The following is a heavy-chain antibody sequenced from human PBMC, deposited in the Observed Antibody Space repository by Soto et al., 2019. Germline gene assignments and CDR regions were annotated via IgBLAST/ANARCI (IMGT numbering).Heavy chain of an antibody. J-gene: IGHJ6*02. V-gene: IGHV4-31*03. CDR1: GGSISSGGYY. CDR2: IYYSGST. CDR3: ARDKLRNFWSGYYTVDYYYGMDV. Sequence: QVQLQESGPGLVKPSQTLSLTCTVSGGSISSGGYYWSWIRQHPGKGLEWIGYIYYSGSTYYNPSLKSRVTISVDTSKNQFSLKLSSVTAADTAVYYCARDKLRNFWSGYYTVDYYYGMDVWGQGTTVTVSS. D-gene: IGHD3-3*01.